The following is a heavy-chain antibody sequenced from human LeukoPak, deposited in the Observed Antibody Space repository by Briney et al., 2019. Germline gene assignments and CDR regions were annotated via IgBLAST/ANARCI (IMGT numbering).Heavy chain of an antibody. CDR3: AKDYGYSSSWYDY. V-gene: IGHV3-9*01. D-gene: IGHD6-13*01. Sequence: GGSLRLSCEASGFTFDDYGMHWVRQAPGKGLEWVSTISWNSASVGYVDSVKGRSTISRDNAKKTLYLQMNSLRPEDTALYYCAKDYGYSSSWYDYWGQGTLVTVSS. J-gene: IGHJ4*02. CDR1: GFTFDDYG. CDR2: ISWNSASV.